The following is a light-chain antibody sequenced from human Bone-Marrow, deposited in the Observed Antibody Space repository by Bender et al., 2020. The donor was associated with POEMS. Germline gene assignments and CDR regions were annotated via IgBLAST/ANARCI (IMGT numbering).Light chain of an antibody. CDR2: EDT. Sequence: SYELTQPPSVSVSPGQTARITCSGDALPKKYAFWYQLKSGQAPVLVIYEDTERPSGIPARFSGSTSGTVATLTISGAQMEDEADYYCYSTDSSGHQRVFGGGTKLTVL. CDR1: ALPKKY. CDR3: YSTDSSGHQRV. J-gene: IGLJ2*01. V-gene: IGLV3-10*01.